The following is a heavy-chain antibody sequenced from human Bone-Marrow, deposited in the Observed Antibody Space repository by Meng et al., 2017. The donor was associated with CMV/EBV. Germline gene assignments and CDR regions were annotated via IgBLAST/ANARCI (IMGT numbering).Heavy chain of an antibody. CDR2: INPDSGGT. CDR1: GYVFTGYY. V-gene: IGHV1-2*02. D-gene: IGHD6-6*01. CDR3: LRDFFNLVDY. Sequence: ASVKVSCKASGYVFTGYYMHWVRQAPGQGLEWMGWINPDSGGTNNAQKFQGRVTLTRDTSITTAYLEMNNLRFDDTAMYYCLRDFFNLVDYWGQGTRVTVSS. J-gene: IGHJ4*02.